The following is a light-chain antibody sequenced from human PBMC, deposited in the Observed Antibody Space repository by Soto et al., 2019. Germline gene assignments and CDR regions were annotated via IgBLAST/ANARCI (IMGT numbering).Light chain of an antibody. CDR3: SSYTSSSPRV. J-gene: IGLJ1*01. V-gene: IGLV2-14*01. CDR1: ISDVGGYNY. CDR2: EVS. Sequence: QSVLTQPASGSGSPGQSITISCTGTISDVGGYNYVSWYQQHPGKAPKLMIYEVSNRPSGVSNRFSGSKSGNTASLTISGLQAEDEADYYCSSYTSSSPRVFGTGTKVTVL.